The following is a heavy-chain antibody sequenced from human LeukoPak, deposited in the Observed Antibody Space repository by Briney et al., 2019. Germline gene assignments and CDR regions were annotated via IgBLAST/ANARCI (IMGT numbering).Heavy chain of an antibody. Sequence: GGSLRLSCTASGFTFGDYAMSWFRQAPGKGLEWVGFIRSKAYGGTTEYAASVKGRFTISRDDSKSIAYLQMNSLKTEDTAVYYRTRDSYDSSGYYYEYYGMDVWGQGTTVTVSS. V-gene: IGHV3-49*03. D-gene: IGHD3-22*01. J-gene: IGHJ6*02. CDR2: IRSKAYGGTT. CDR3: TRDSYDSSGYYYEYYGMDV. CDR1: GFTFGDYA.